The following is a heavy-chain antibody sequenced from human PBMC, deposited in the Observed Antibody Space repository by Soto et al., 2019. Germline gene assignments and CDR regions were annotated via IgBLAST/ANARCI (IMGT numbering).Heavy chain of an antibody. V-gene: IGHV3-64D*06. Sequence: PGGSLRLSCSVSGFIFSSYAMHWVRQAPGKGLEYVASISSEGASAYYADSVKGRFIISRDNSKNTLYLQMSSLRDEDTAIYYCVKDRYVDYWGQGILVTVSS. J-gene: IGHJ4*02. CDR3: VKDRYVDY. CDR1: GFIFSSYA. CDR2: ISSEGASA.